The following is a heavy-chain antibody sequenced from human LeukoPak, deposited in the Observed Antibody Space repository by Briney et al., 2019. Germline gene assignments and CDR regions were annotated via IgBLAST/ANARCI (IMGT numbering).Heavy chain of an antibody. Sequence: GGSLRLSCAASGLTFSSYGMHWVRQAPGKGLEWVSVIYSGGYTYYADSVKGRFTISRDNSKNTLYLQMSSLRDEDTAVYYCTRNVASSPTIHWFDPWGQGTLVTVSS. D-gene: IGHD5/OR15-5a*01. J-gene: IGHJ5*02. CDR3: TRNVASSPTIHWFDP. CDR2: IYSGGYT. V-gene: IGHV3-NL1*01. CDR1: GLTFSSYG.